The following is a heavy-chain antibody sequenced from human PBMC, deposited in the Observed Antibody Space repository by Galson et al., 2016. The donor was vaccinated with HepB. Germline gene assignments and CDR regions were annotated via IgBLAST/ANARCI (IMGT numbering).Heavy chain of an antibody. V-gene: IGHV3-21*01. Sequence: SLRLSCAASGFTFSTYTMNWVRQAPGKGLEWVSLISTTISYVSYADSVKGRFTISRDIAQDMSKNEVVPTLANVEPGDTGTYYCARRLDSSGEPCFDYWSQGILVTVAS. J-gene: IGHJ4*02. CDR3: TYYCARRLDSSGEPCFDY. CDR2: ISTTISYV. D-gene: IGHD2/OR15-2a*01. CDR1: GFTFSTYT.